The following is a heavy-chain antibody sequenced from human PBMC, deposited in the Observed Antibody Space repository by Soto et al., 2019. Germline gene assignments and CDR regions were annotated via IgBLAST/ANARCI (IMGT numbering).Heavy chain of an antibody. Sequence: QVQLQESGPGLVKPSQTLSLTCTVSGGSISSGGYYWSWIRQHPGKGLEWIGYIYYSGSTYYNPTLKSRVTISVDTSKNQFSLELSSVTAADTAVYYCARVREMATARDAFDIWGQGTMVTVSS. V-gene: IGHV4-31*03. CDR2: IYYSGST. CDR3: ARVREMATARDAFDI. CDR1: GGSISSGGYY. D-gene: IGHD5-18*01. J-gene: IGHJ3*02.